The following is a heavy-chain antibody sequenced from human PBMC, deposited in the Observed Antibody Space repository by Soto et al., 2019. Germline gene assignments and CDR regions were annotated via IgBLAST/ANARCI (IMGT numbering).Heavy chain of an antibody. CDR1: GFTFSSYG. CDR3: ARDPPSQHTAFDY. CDR2: IWYDGSNK. J-gene: IGHJ4*02. D-gene: IGHD6-25*01. V-gene: IGHV3-33*01. Sequence: QVQLVESGGGVVQPGRSLRLSCAASGFTFSSYGMHWVRQAPVKGLEWVAVIWYDGSNKYYADSGKGRFTISRDNSKNTLYLQMNSLRAEDTAVYYCARDPPSQHTAFDYWGQGTLVTVSS.